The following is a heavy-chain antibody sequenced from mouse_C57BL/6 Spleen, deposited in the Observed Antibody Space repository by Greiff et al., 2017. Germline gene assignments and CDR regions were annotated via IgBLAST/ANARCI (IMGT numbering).Heavy chain of an antibody. V-gene: IGHV1-55*01. CDR3: ASIYYYGSSYGWYFDV. D-gene: IGHD1-1*01. Sequence: QVQLKQPGAELVKPGASVKMSCKASGYTFTSYWITWVKQRPGQGLEWIGDIYPGSGSTNYNEKFKSKATLTVDTSSSTAYMQLSSLTSEDSAVYYCASIYYYGSSYGWYFDVWGTGTTVTVSS. J-gene: IGHJ1*03. CDR2: IYPGSGST. CDR1: GYTFTSYW.